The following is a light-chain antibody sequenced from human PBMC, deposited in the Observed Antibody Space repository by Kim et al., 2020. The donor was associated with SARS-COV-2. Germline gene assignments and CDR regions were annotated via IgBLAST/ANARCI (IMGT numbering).Light chain of an antibody. Sequence: AMEQTGRITCERYSLISFYVSWDQQKPGHAPVLFIYGKNTRPTGIPDRFSGASSGNTASKSIAGAQAEDEADYYCDSRDSSGNNLVFGGGTQLTVL. CDR3: DSRDSSGNNLV. CDR2: GKN. CDR1: SLISFY. J-gene: IGLJ2*01. V-gene: IGLV3-19*01.